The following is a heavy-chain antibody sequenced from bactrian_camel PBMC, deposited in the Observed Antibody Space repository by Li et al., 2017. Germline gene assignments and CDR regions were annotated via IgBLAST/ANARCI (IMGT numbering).Heavy chain of an antibody. CDR2: IANDGRT. CDR1: GYTYIRCS. J-gene: IGHJ6*01. CDR3: SACGSWLFGGY. D-gene: IGHD6*01. Sequence: HVQLVESGGGSVQAGGSLRLSCAASGYTYIRCSMGWYRQVPGKERELVASIANDGRTYYRDSVKGRFTISQDDAKNTVYLQMNSLKPEDTAMYYCSACGSWLFGGYWGQGTQVTVS. V-gene: IGHV3S55*01.